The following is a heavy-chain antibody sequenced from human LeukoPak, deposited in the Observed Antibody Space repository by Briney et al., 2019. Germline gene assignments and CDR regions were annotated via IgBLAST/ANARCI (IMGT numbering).Heavy chain of an antibody. CDR2: INHSGTI. CDR1: GASFSGYY. CDR3: ARGGARGIAAAGSLDY. Sequence: PSETLSLTCAVYGASFSGYYWTWIRQPPGKGLEWIGEINHSGTINYHPPLKSRVSISVDTSKKQLSLKLNSVTAADTAVYYCARGGARGIAAAGSLDYWGQGTLVTVSS. J-gene: IGHJ4*02. V-gene: IGHV4-34*01. D-gene: IGHD6-13*01.